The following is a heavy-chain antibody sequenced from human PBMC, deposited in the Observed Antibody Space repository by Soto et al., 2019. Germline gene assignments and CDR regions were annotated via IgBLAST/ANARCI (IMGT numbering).Heavy chain of an antibody. J-gene: IGHJ4*02. Sequence: PGGSLRLSCAASGFTFSSYSMNWVRQAPGKGLEWVSSISSSSSYIYYADSVKGRFTISRDNAKNSRYLQMNSLRAEDTAVYYCARDHSWRIPEASDYWGQGTLVTVSS. CDR1: GFTFSSYS. V-gene: IGHV3-21*01. CDR2: ISSSSSYI. CDR3: ARDHSWRIPEASDY.